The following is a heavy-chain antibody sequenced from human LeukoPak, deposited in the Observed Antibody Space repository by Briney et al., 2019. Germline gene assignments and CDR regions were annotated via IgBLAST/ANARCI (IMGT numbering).Heavy chain of an antibody. J-gene: IGHJ6*02. V-gene: IGHV1-46*01. CDR3: ARNKWLRSLDYYYYYGMDV. D-gene: IGHD5-12*01. CDR2: INPSGGST. Sequence: ASVKVSCKVSGYTLTELSMHWVRQAPGQGLEWMGIINPSGGSTSYAQKFQGRVTMTGDTSTSTVYMELSSLRSEDTAVYYCARNKWLRSLDYYYYYGMDVWGQGTTVTVSS. CDR1: GYTLTELS.